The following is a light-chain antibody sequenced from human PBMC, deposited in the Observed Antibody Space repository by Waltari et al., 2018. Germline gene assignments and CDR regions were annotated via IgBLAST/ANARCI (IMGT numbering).Light chain of an antibody. CDR2: NNN. CDR1: SSNIGSHP. V-gene: IGLV1-44*01. CDR3: GAWDDSLRGYV. Sequence: QSMLTQPPSASGTPGQRVTISCSGSSSNIGSHPVNWFQQFPGTAPRLLIYNNNRRPSGVPDRFSASLSGTSASLAISGLQSEDEADYYCGAWDDSLRGYVFGTGTMVTVL. J-gene: IGLJ1*01.